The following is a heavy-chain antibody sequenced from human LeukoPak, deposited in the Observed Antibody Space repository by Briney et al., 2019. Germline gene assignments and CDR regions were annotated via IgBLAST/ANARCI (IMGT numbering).Heavy chain of an antibody. CDR1: GFTFSSYA. CDR3: AKDNSMVRGVSLSPFDY. CDR2: ISGSGGST. V-gene: IGHV3-23*01. J-gene: IGHJ4*02. D-gene: IGHD3-10*01. Sequence: PGGSLRLSCAASGFTFSSYAMSWVRQAPGKGLDCVSAISGSGGSTYYADSVKGRFTISRDNSKNTLYVQMNSLRAEDTAVYYCAKDNSMVRGVSLSPFDYWGRGTLVTVSS.